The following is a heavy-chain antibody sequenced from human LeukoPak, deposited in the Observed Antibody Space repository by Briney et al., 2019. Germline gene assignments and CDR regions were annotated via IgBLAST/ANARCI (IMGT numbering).Heavy chain of an antibody. J-gene: IGHJ4*02. Sequence: GGSLRLSCTASGFTLGSHDMHWVRQIPGQGLEWVAAVSSGFHAFFADSVQGRFTVSREDARNSLYLQMNSLRAGDTAVYYCVREARGYHYTYIDYWGQGTLVTVSP. CDR3: VREARGYHYTYIDY. CDR2: VSSGFHA. D-gene: IGHD5-18*01. V-gene: IGHV3-13*01. CDR1: GFTLGSHD.